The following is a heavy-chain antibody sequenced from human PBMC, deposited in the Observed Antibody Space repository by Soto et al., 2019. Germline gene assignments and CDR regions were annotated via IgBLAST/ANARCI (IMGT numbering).Heavy chain of an antibody. V-gene: IGHV4-31*03. CDR2: IYYSGST. CDR3: ARGVGRYGELHDY. CDR1: GGSISSGGYY. J-gene: IGHJ4*02. Sequence: QVQLQESGPGLVKPSQTLSLTCTVSGGSISSGGYYWSWIRQHPGKGLEWIGYIYYSGSTYYNPSLNSRVTLSVDPSKNEFALKLSAVTAADTAVYYCARGVGRYGELHDYWGQGTLVTVSS. D-gene: IGHD3-10*01.